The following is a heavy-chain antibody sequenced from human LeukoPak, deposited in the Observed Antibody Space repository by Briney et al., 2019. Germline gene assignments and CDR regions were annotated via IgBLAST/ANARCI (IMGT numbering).Heavy chain of an antibody. Sequence: GGSLRLSCAASRFTFSSYSMNWVRQAPGKGLEWVSSISSSSSYIYYADSVKGPFTISRDNAKNSLYLQMNSLRAEDTAVYYCARAAFYYDSSGYNYWGQGTLVTVSS. D-gene: IGHD3-22*01. J-gene: IGHJ4*02. CDR3: ARAAFYYDSSGYNY. CDR2: ISSSSSYI. CDR1: RFTFSSYS. V-gene: IGHV3-21*01.